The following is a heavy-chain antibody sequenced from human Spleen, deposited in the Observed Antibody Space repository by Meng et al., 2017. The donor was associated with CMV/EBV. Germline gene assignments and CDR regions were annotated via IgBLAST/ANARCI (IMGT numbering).Heavy chain of an antibody. CDR1: GFTFSGYN. CDR3: ARDLHVDGLDP. CDR2: VNTNSRTI. Sequence: GGSLRLSCAASGFTFSGYNMNWVRQAPGKGLERVSYVNTNSRTIYYADSVKRRFTISRDNTKNSLYLQMSGLRAEDTAVYYCARDLHVDGLDPWGQGTLVTVSS. V-gene: IGHV3-48*04. J-gene: IGHJ5*02.